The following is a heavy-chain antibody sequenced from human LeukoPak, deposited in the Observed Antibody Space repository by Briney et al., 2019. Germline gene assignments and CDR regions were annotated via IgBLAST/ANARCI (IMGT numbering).Heavy chain of an antibody. CDR3: AKDRSGGSYVYWYFGL. CDR1: GFTFSSYA. CDR2: ISYDGSNK. V-gene: IGHV3-30*04. Sequence: GGSLRLSCAASGFTFSSYAMHWVRQAPGKGLEWVAVISYDGSNKYYADSVKGRFTISRDNSKNTLYLQMNSLRAEDTAVYYCAKDRSGGSYVYWYFGLWGRGTLVTVSS. J-gene: IGHJ2*01. D-gene: IGHD1-26*01.